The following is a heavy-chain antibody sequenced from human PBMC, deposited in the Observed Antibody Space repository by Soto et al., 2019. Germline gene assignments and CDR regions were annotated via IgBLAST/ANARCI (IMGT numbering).Heavy chain of an antibody. D-gene: IGHD4-4*01. CDR2: IIPIIGII. Sequence: ASVKVSCKASGGTFSSYTITWVRQAPGQRLEWMGRIIPIIGIINYAQKFQGRVTISADKFTGTAYMELTGLRSDDTAVYYCAGDPDSHYNDSHASSYPWGQGTLVTVSS. J-gene: IGHJ5*02. CDR1: GGTFSSYT. V-gene: IGHV1-69*04. CDR3: AGDPDSHYNDSHASSYP.